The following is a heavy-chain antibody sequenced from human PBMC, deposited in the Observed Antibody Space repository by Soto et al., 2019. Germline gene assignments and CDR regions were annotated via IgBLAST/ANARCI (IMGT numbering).Heavy chain of an antibody. CDR1: GYSFTSYW. D-gene: IGHD6-6*01. CDR3: VTSGGSSKPHYYYYGMDV. CDR2: IYPGDSDT. Sequence: GESLKISCKGSGYSFTSYWIGWVRQMPGKGLEWMGIIYPGDSDTRYSPSFQGQVTISADKSISTAYLQWSSLKASDTAMYYCVTSGGSSKPHYYYYGMDVWGQGTTVTVSS. J-gene: IGHJ6*02. V-gene: IGHV5-51*01.